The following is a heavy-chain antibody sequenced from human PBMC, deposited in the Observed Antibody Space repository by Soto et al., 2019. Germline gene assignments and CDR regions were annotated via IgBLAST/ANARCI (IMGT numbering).Heavy chain of an antibody. V-gene: IGHV3-23*01. CDR1: GFIFTNYA. D-gene: IGHD5-12*01. CDR3: VREGRGSFDF. Sequence: GGSLRLSCAASGFIFTNYAMNWVRQAPGKGLEWVSVIGGRGNSAYYADSVQGRFTISRDNSKNTLSLQMSSLTADDQAKYYCVREGRGSFDFWGRGTMVTVSS. J-gene: IGHJ3*01. CDR2: IGGRGNSA.